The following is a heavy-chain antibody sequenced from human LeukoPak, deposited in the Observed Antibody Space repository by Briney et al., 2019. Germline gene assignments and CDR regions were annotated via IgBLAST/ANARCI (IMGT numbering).Heavy chain of an antibody. Sequence: PGGSLRLSCAASGFTFSSYSMNWVRQAPGKGLEWVSSISSSSSYIYYADSVEGRFTISRDNAKNSLYLQMNSLRAEDTAVYYCARDWDSSGWYEAYDYWGQGTLVTVSS. J-gene: IGHJ4*02. CDR1: GFTFSSYS. D-gene: IGHD6-19*01. CDR2: ISSSSSYI. V-gene: IGHV3-21*01. CDR3: ARDWDSSGWYEAYDY.